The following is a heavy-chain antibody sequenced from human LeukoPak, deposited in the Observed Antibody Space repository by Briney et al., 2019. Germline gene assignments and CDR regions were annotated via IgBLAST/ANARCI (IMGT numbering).Heavy chain of an antibody. J-gene: IGHJ4*02. CDR2: IRYDRSNK. D-gene: IGHD3-16*02. CDR3: AKIMITFGGVIVMVDY. V-gene: IGHV3-30*02. Sequence: GGSLRLSCAASGFTFSSYGMHWVRQAPGKGLEWVAFIRYDRSNKYYADSVKGRFTISRDNSKNTLYLQMNSLRAEDTAVYYCAKIMITFGGVIVMVDYWGQGTLVTVSS. CDR1: GFTFSSYG.